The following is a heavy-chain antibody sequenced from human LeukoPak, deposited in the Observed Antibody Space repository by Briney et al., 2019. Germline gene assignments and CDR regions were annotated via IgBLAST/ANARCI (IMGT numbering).Heavy chain of an antibody. D-gene: IGHD1-14*01. CDR2: IKENGNEQ. CDR3: ARGPGDFDASDI. J-gene: IGHJ3*02. CDR1: GFAFSSYW. V-gene: IGHV3-7*01. Sequence: GGSLRLSCTSSGFAFSSYWMSWVRQAPGKGPEWVAHIKENGNEQYYADSVKGRFTISRDNAKKSLCLQMNSLRAEDTALYYCARGPGDFDASDIWGQGTMVTVSS.